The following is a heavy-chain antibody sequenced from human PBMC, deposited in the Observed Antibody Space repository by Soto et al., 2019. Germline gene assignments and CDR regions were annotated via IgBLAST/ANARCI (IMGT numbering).Heavy chain of an antibody. J-gene: IGHJ3*02. CDR1: GYSFTSYW. Sequence: GESLKISCKGSGYSFTSYWIGWVRQMPGKGLEWMGIIYPGDSDTRYSPSFQGQVTISADKSISTAYLQWSSLKASDTAMYYCARLSGIYYQGFDAFDIWGQGKMVTVSS. V-gene: IGHV5-51*01. CDR2: IYPGDSDT. D-gene: IGHD1-26*01. CDR3: ARLSGIYYQGFDAFDI.